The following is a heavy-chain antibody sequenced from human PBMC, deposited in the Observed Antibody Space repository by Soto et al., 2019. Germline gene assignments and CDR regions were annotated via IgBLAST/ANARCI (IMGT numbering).Heavy chain of an antibody. V-gene: IGHV3-7*01. D-gene: IGHD6-13*01. CDR3: ARKLVEY. J-gene: IGHJ4*02. Sequence: EVQLVESGGGLVQPGGSLRLSCAASGFTFSNYWMSWVRQAPGKGLELVANIKQDGSEIYYVDSVKGRFTISRDNGKNSLYLQMNSLRVEDTAVYYCARKLVEYWGQGTLVTVSS. CDR1: GFTFSNYW. CDR2: IKQDGSEI.